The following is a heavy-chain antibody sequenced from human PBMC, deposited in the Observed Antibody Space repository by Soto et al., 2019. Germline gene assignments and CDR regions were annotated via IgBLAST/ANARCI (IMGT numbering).Heavy chain of an antibody. J-gene: IGHJ6*03. CDR2: IKQDGSEK. CDR1: GFTFSSYW. D-gene: IGHD4-4*01. Sequence: GGSLILSCTASGFTFSSYWMSWVRQAPGKGLEWVANIKQDGSEKYYVDSVKGRFTISRDNAKNSLYLQMNSLRAEDTAVYYCASTDYSNYRNYYYYYMDVWGKGTTVTVSS. V-gene: IGHV3-7*01. CDR3: ASTDYSNYRNYYYYYMDV.